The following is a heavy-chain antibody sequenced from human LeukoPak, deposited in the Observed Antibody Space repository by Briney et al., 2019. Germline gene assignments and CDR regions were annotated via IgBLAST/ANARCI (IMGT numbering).Heavy chain of an antibody. V-gene: IGHV1-69*04. CDR2: IIPILGIA. J-gene: IGHJ6*02. CDR1: GGTFSSYA. CDR3: AREGDYYYYGMDV. Sequence: SVKVSCKASGGTFSSYAISWMRQAPGQGLEWMGRIIPILGIANYAQKFQGRVTITADKSTSTAYMELSSLRSEDTAVYYCAREGDYYYYGMDVWGQGTTVTVS.